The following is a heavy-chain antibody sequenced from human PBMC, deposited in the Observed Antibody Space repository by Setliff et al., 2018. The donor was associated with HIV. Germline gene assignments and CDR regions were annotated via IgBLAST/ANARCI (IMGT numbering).Heavy chain of an antibody. CDR1: GYSFSTYW. V-gene: IGHV5-51*01. Sequence: GESLKISCQASGYSFSTYWIGWVRQMPGQALEWMGIIYPGDSDTKYSPSFQGQVTISADKSISTTYLQWSSLKASDTAMYYCARRRDYDISNGRNEAFHIWGQGTMVTVSS. CDR3: ARRRDYDISNGRNEAFHI. CDR2: IYPGDSDT. J-gene: IGHJ3*02. D-gene: IGHD3-9*01.